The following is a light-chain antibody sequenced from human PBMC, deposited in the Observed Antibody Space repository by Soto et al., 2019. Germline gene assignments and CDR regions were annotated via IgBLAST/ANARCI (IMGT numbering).Light chain of an antibody. Sequence: QTVVTQPPSASGTPGQRVTISCSGSSSNIGSNYVFWYQQLPGTAPKLLIYNNQRPSGVPDRFSGSKSGTSASLAISGLRSEDEADYYCAAWDDSLSGRVFGGGTKVTVL. V-gene: IGLV1-47*01. CDR2: NN. CDR1: SSNIGSNY. J-gene: IGLJ3*02. CDR3: AAWDDSLSGRV.